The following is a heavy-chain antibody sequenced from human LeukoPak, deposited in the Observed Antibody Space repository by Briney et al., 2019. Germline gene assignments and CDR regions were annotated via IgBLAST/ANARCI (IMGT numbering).Heavy chain of an antibody. CDR3: AKVENYYDSSGYYAEIDY. J-gene: IGHJ4*02. D-gene: IGHD3-22*01. CDR2: ISWNSGSI. CDR1: GFTFDDYA. Sequence: PGGSLRLSCAASGFTFDDYAMHWVRQAPGKGLEWVSGISWNSGSIGYADSVKGRFTISRDNSKNTLYLQMNSLRAEDTAVYYCAKVENYYDSSGYYAEIDYWGQGTLVTVSS. V-gene: IGHV3-9*01.